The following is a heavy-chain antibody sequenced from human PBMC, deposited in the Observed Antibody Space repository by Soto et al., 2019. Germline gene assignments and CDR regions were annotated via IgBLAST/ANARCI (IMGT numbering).Heavy chain of an antibody. D-gene: IGHD2-2*01. V-gene: IGHV4-39*01. Sequence: GTLSLRCTVSGGSISSSSYYWGWIRQPPGKGLEWIGSIYYSGSTYYNPSLKSRVTISVDTSKNQFSLKLSSVTAADTAVYYCARRGAYCSSTSCYGGYNWFDPCGQGTLVTVSS. J-gene: IGHJ5*02. CDR1: GGSISSSSYY. CDR3: ARRGAYCSSTSCYGGYNWFDP. CDR2: IYYSGST.